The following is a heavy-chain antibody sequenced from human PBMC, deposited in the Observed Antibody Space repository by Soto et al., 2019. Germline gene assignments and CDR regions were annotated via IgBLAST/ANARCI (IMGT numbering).Heavy chain of an antibody. CDR1: GGSSSGYY. J-gene: IGHJ6*02. V-gene: IGHV4-34*01. D-gene: IGHD6-6*01. CDR2: INHSGST. CDR3: ARGRGIAARSLYYYYGMDV. Sequence: PSETLSLTCAVYGGSSSGYYWSWIRQPPGKGLEWIGEINHSGSTNYNPSLKSRVTISVDTSKNQFSLKLSSVTAADTAVYYCARGRGIAARSLYYYYGMDVWGQGTTVTVSS.